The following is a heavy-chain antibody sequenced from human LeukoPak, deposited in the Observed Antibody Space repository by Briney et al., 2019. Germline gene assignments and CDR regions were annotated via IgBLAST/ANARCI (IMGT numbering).Heavy chain of an antibody. D-gene: IGHD4-23*01. Sequence: GRSLRLSCAASGFTFSSYAMHWVRQAPGKGLEWVAVISYDGSNKYYADSAKGRFTISRDNSKNTLYLQMNSLRAEDTAVYYCARDLATVVTPIGYWGQGTLVTVSS. CDR3: ARDLATVVTPIGY. V-gene: IGHV3-30*04. J-gene: IGHJ4*02. CDR1: GFTFSSYA. CDR2: ISYDGSNK.